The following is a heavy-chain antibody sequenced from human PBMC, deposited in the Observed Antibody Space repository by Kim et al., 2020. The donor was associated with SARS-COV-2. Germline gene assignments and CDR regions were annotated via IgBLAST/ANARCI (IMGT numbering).Heavy chain of an antibody. J-gene: IGHJ5*01. CDR3: AKDRYNYYADDFDL. D-gene: IGHD3-22*01. Sequence: GGSLRLSCAASGFTFGSYAMHWVRQAPGKGLEWVSGIRCDGSNIDYADSVKGRFTISRDNSKNTLYLQMNSLRAEDTAVYYCAKDRYNYYADDFDLWG. CDR1: GFTFGSYA. V-gene: IGHV3-9*01. CDR2: IRCDGSNI.